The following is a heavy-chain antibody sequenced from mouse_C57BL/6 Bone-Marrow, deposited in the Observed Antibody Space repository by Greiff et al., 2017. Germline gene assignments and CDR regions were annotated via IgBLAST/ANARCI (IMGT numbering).Heavy chain of an antibody. CDR2: IDPSDSYT. CDR1: GYTFTSYW. CDR3: AREGDFYAMDC. V-gene: IGHV1-69*01. Sequence: QVQLQQPGAELVMPGASVKLSCKASGYTFTSYWMHWVKQRPGQGLEWIGEIDPSDSYTNYNQKFKGKSTLTVDKSSSTAYMQLSSLTSEDSAVYYCAREGDFYAMDCWGQGTSVTVSS. J-gene: IGHJ4*01.